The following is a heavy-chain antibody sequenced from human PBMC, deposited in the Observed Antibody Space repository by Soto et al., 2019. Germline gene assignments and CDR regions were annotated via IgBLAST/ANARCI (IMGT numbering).Heavy chain of an antibody. Sequence: QVPLVESGGGVVQPGRSLRLSCAASGFTFSNYGMHWVRQAPGKGLEWVAVILNDGSNRYHADSVKDRFTISRDNSKNTLYLQMNSLRAEATAVYYCARDDEYSGNGMDVWGQGTTVTVS. CDR1: GFTFSNYG. CDR2: ILNDGSNR. J-gene: IGHJ6*02. D-gene: IGHD3-10*01. CDR3: ARDDEYSGNGMDV. V-gene: IGHV3-33*01.